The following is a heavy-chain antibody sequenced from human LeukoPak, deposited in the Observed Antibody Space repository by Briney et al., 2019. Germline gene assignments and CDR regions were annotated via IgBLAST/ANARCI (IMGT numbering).Heavy chain of an antibody. CDR3: ARLLYFGDYSDY. V-gene: IGHV4-59*08. CDR2: IYDSGST. Sequence: STTLSLTCTVSGVSVSGYYWSWIRQPPGKGLEWIGYIYDSGSTNYNPSLRSRLTISVDTSKNQLSLKLSSVTAADTAVYYCARLLYFGDYSDYWGQGTLVTVSS. CDR1: GVSVSGYY. J-gene: IGHJ4*02. D-gene: IGHD3-16*01.